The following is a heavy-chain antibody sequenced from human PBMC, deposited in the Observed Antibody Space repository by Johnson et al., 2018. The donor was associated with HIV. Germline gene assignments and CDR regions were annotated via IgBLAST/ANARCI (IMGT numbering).Heavy chain of an antibody. V-gene: IGHV3-30-3*01. D-gene: IGHD2-15*01. CDR1: EFTFSNYA. J-gene: IGHJ3*02. CDR2: ISYDGSSK. CDR3: STGDIVVVAGAMLLPLHDAFDI. Sequence: QVQLVESGGGVVQPGRSLKLSCAASEFTFSNYAMHWVRQAPGKGPEWVAVISYDGSSKYYADSVKGRFTISTDDSKNMLYLQMNRLKIEDTAVYYCSTGDIVVVAGAMLLPLHDAFDIWGQGTMVTVSS.